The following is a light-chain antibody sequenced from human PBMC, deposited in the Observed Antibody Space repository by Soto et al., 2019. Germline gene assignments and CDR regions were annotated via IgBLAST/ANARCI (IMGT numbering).Light chain of an antibody. Sequence: SYELTQPPSVSVSPGQTASITCSGDKLGDKYACWYQQKPGQSPVLVIYQDSKRPSGIPERFSGSNSGNTATLTISGTQAMDEADYYCQAWDSSTYVFGTVTKLTVL. J-gene: IGLJ1*01. CDR2: QDS. CDR3: QAWDSSTYV. CDR1: KLGDKY. V-gene: IGLV3-1*01.